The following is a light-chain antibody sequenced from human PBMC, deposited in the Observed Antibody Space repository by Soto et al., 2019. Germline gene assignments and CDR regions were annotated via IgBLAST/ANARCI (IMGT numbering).Light chain of an antibody. CDR1: QSVSSST. CDR2: DGS. Sequence: EVVLTQSPGTLSLSPGERASLSCRASQSVSSSTVAWYQQKPGQAPRLLIYDGSSRVTGIPDRFSGSGSGTDFTLTINRLEPEDFEVYFCQQYGDSPITFGQGTRLEIK. J-gene: IGKJ5*01. CDR3: QQYGDSPIT. V-gene: IGKV3-20*01.